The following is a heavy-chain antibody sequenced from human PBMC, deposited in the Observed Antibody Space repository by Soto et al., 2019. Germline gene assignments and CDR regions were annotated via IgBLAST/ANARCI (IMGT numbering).Heavy chain of an antibody. Sequence: SETLSLTCTVSGAYISSYYWSWIRQPPGKGLEWIGYIYYSGSTNYNPSLRSRVTISVDTSKNQFSLKLSSVTAADTAVYYCARQYDFWSGDYKYNWFDPWGQGTLVTVSS. V-gene: IGHV4-59*08. CDR3: ARQYDFWSGDYKYNWFDP. D-gene: IGHD3-3*01. CDR1: GAYISSYY. CDR2: IYYSGST. J-gene: IGHJ5*02.